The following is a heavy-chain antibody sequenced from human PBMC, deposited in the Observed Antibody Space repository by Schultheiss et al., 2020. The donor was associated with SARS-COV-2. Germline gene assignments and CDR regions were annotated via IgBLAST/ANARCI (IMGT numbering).Heavy chain of an antibody. Sequence: SETLSLTCAVYGGSFSGYYWSWIRQPPGKGLEWIGEINHSGSTNYNPSLKSLVTISVDTSKNQFSLKLSSVTAADTAVYYCARCNTAMATSYWGQGTLVTVSS. CDR3: ARCNTAMATSY. D-gene: IGHD5-18*01. CDR2: INHSGST. CDR1: GGSFSGYY. V-gene: IGHV4-34*01. J-gene: IGHJ4*02.